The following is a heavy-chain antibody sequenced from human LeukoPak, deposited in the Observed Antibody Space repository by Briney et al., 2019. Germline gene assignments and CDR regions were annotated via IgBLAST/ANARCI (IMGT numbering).Heavy chain of an antibody. CDR3: ARARTPYDSSGYYFIDY. CDR1: GVSISSGSYY. V-gene: IGHV4-61*02. D-gene: IGHD3-22*01. CDR2: TYTSGST. J-gene: IGHJ4*02. Sequence: PSQTLSLTCTVSGVSISSGSYYWSWIRQPAGKGLEWIGRTYTSGSTNYNPSLKSRVTISVDTSKNQFSLKLSSVTAADTAVYYCARARTPYDSSGYYFIDYWGQGTLVTVSS.